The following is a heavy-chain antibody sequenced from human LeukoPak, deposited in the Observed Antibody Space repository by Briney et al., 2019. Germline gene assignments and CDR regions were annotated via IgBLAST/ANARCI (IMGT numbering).Heavy chain of an antibody. CDR3: AREDGIAAAPFDY. Sequence: SVKVSCKASGGTFSSYAISWVRQAPGQGLEWMGRIIPILGIANYAQKFQGRVTITADKSTSTAYMELSSLRSEDTAVYYCAREDGIAAAPFDYWGQGTLVTVSS. D-gene: IGHD6-13*01. CDR2: IIPILGIA. CDR1: GGTFSSYA. V-gene: IGHV1-69*04. J-gene: IGHJ4*02.